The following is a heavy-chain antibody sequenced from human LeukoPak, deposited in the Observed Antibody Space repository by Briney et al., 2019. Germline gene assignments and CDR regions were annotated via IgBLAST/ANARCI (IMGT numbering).Heavy chain of an antibody. CDR1: GGSISSYY. CDR3: VRYGGYDTYYFDY. J-gene: IGHJ4*02. V-gene: IGHV4-59*08. CDR2: IYYSGST. Sequence: SETLSLTCTVSGGSISSYYWSWIRQPPGKGLEWIGYIYYSGSTNYNPSLKSRVTISVDTSKNQFSLKLSSVTAADTAVYYCVRYGGYDTYYFDYWGQGTLVTVSS. D-gene: IGHD5-12*01.